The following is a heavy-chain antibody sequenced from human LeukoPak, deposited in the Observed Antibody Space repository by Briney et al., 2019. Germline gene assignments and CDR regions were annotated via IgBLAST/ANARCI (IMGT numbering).Heavy chain of an antibody. CDR2: IYYSGST. J-gene: IGHJ3*02. Sequence: PSETLSLTCTVSGGSISSSSYYWGWIRQPPGKGLEWIGSIYYSGSTYHNPSLKSRVTISVDTSKNQFSLKLSSVTAADTAVYYCARPLDCYYDSSGYAFDIWGQGTMVTVSS. CDR1: GGSISSSSYY. V-gene: IGHV4-39*07. D-gene: IGHD3-22*01. CDR3: ARPLDCYYDSSGYAFDI.